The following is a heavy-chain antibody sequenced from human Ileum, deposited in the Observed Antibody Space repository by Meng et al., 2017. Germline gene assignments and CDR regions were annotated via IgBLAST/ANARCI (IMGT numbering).Heavy chain of an antibody. CDR1: GASVSSNNDG. Sequence: QMQPQESGRGLVWASETVSLSWTVSGASVSSNNDGWGWIRQPPGKGLEWIGYGSTNHNPSLKSRVTISVDTSKNQFFLTLNSVTAADTAIYYCARDHWGSLDYWGQGILVTVSS. V-gene: IGHV4-61*01. CDR2: GST. J-gene: IGHJ4*02. CDR3: ARDHWGSLDY. D-gene: IGHD7-27*01.